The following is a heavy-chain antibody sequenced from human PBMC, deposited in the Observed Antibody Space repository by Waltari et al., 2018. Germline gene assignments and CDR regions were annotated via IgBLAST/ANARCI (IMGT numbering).Heavy chain of an antibody. CDR3: TRDSSPGSQTSGWFDAFDI. V-gene: IGHV3-7*01. D-gene: IGHD6-19*01. CDR1: GFAFSTDW. CDR2: IKSDGSVK. Sequence: EVQLVESGGGLVQPGGSLRLSCAASGFAFSTDWMTWVRQAPGKGLEWLANIKSDGSVKHYVDSGKGRFTISRDNARNSLYLQMNSLRAEDTAVYYCTRDSSPGSQTSGWFDAFDIWGQGARVTVSA. J-gene: IGHJ3*02.